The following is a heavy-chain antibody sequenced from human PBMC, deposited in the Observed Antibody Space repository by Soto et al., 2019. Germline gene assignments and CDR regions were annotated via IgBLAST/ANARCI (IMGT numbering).Heavy chain of an antibody. CDR2: IKQDGSEK. J-gene: IGHJ3*02. CDR3: ARDQSSWSEYSGSYGAFDI. CDR1: GFTFSSYW. Sequence: GGSLRLSCAASGFTFSSYWMSWVRQAPGKGLEWVANIKQDGSEKYYVDSVKGRFTISRDNAKNSLYLQMNSLRAEDTAVYYCARDQSSWSEYSGSYGAFDIWGQGTMVTVSS. V-gene: IGHV3-7*05. D-gene: IGHD1-26*01.